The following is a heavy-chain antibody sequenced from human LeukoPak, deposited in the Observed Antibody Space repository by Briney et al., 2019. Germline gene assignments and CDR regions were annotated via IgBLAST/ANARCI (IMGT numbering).Heavy chain of an antibody. CDR1: GFTFSSYA. J-gene: IGHJ6*02. V-gene: IGHV3-23*01. Sequence: GGSLRLSCAASGFTFSSYAMSWVRQAPGKGLEWVSTISGSGGSTYYADSVKGRFTISRDNSKNTLYLQMNSPRAEDTAVYYCAKETSSSSWYYYYYGMDVWGQGTTVTVSS. D-gene: IGHD6-13*01. CDR2: ISGSGGST. CDR3: AKETSSSSWYYYYYGMDV.